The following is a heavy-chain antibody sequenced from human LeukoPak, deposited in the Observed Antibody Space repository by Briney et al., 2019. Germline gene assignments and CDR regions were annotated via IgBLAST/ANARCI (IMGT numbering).Heavy chain of an antibody. D-gene: IGHD2-2*01. V-gene: IGHV3-74*01. Sequence: GGSLRLSCAASGSSFSSTWMHWVRQAPGKGLVWVSRIESDGTTTYADSVKGRFTISRDNSKNTLYLQMNSLRAEDTAVYYCAKDISSSTSCYVDYWGQGTLVTVSS. J-gene: IGHJ4*02. CDR1: GSSFSSTW. CDR3: AKDISSSTSCYVDY. CDR2: IESDGTT.